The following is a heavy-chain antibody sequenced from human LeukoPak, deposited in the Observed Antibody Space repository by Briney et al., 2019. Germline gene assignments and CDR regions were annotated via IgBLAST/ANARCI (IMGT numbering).Heavy chain of an antibody. J-gene: IGHJ4*02. V-gene: IGHV4-38-2*02. CDR2: IYQDGST. Sequence: SETLSLTCTVSGYSISSGYHWAWFRQTPGKGLEWLGSIYQDGSTYDNLSLKSRVTLSVDTSKNQFSLKMKTVTVADTAVYYCARSEIDGYSRYWGQGTLVIVSS. D-gene: IGHD5-24*01. CDR1: GYSISSGYH. CDR3: ARSEIDGYSRY.